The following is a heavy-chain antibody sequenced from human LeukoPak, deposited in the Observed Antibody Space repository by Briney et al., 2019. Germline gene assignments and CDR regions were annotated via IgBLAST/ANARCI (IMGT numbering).Heavy chain of an antibody. J-gene: IGHJ4*02. V-gene: IGHV3-23*01. CDR2: ITSNGGHT. D-gene: IGHD2-8*01. CDR3: TKDKEDIVLMVFALSGYYFDY. CDR1: GFTFSNVA. Sequence: PGGSLRLSCAASGFTFSNVAMSWVRLAPGRGLEWVSVITSNGGHTYYADSGKGRFTISRDNSKNTLYLQMNSMRAEDTAVYYCTKDKEDIVLMVFALSGYYFDYWGQGTLVTVSP.